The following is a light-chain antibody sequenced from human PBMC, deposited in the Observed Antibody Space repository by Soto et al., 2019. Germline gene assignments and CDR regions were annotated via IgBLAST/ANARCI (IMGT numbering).Light chain of an antibody. CDR2: GAS. CDR3: QQSGRP. CDR1: QSVSSN. Sequence: ENVLTQSPGTLSLSPGERATLSCRASQSVSSNLAWYQQKPGQTPRLLIHGASSRATGIPDRFSGSGSGTDFTLTISRLEPEDSAVYYCQQSGRPFGQGTKVDIK. J-gene: IGKJ1*01. V-gene: IGKV3-20*01.